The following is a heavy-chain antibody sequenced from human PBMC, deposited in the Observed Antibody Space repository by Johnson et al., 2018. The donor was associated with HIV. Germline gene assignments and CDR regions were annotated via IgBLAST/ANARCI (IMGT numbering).Heavy chain of an antibody. J-gene: IGHJ3*02. CDR1: GFNFSNYG. Sequence: VQLVESGGGVVQPGGSLRLSCVASGFNFSNYGMHWVRQAPGKGLEWVSRINSDGSSTSYADSVKGRFTISRDNAKNTPYLQMNRLRAEDTAVYYCARAPGYSRAFDIWGQGTMVTVST. V-gene: IGHV3-74*02. D-gene: IGHD5-18*01. CDR2: INSDGSST. CDR3: ARAPGYSRAFDI.